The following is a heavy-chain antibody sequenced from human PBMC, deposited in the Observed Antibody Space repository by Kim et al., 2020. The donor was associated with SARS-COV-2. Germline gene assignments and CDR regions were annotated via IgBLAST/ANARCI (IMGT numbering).Heavy chain of an antibody. Sequence: GESLKISCKGSGYSFTSYWIGWVRQMPGKGLEWMGIIYPGDSDTRYSPSFQGQVTISADKSISTAYLQWSSLKASDTAMYYCASMYSSSLDQVNYGMDVWGQGTTVTVSS. V-gene: IGHV5-51*01. J-gene: IGHJ6*02. CDR3: ASMYSSSLDQVNYGMDV. D-gene: IGHD6-13*01. CDR1: GYSFTSYW. CDR2: IYPGDSDT.